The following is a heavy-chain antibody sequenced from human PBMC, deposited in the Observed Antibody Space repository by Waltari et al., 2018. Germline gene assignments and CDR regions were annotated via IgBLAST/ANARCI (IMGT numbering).Heavy chain of an antibody. V-gene: IGHV3-7*01. CDR2: INQDGSEK. D-gene: IGHD2-15*01. CDR3: ARDVVGALDY. Sequence: EVQLVESGGGLVQPGGSLRPSCAASGFPFSNYWLAWVRQAPGKGLEWVANINQDGSEKNCVDSVRGRFTISRDNAKNSLYLQMSSLRAEDTAVYYCARDVVGALDYWGQGTLVPVSS. CDR1: GFPFSNYW. J-gene: IGHJ4*02.